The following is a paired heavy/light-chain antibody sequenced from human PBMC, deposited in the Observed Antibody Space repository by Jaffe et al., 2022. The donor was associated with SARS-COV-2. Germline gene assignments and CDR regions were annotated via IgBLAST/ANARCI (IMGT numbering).Heavy chain of an antibody. CDR1: GDSITTTSHY. J-gene: IGHJ4*02. CDR3: ARHSGPRYSGSGSINN. CDR2: IHHTGTT. Sequence: QLQLQESGPGLVKPSETLSLTCTVSGDSITTTSHYWGWIRQPPGKGLEWIGSIHHTGTTFYDPSLKSRVTISVDTSRNQFSLNLNSIIAADTAIYYCARHSGPRYSGSGSINNWGRGTLVTVSS. V-gene: IGHV4-39*01. D-gene: IGHD3-10*01.
Light chain of an antibody. CDR2: GAS. CDR3: QYYDGSRWT. CDR1: QSVSNTY. J-gene: IGKJ1*01. V-gene: IGKV3-20*01. Sequence: EIVLTQSPGTLSLSPGEKVTLSCRASQSVSNTYLAWYQQKPGQAPRLLLYGASNRDIGIPDRFSGSGSGTDFILTISRLEPEDFAVYSCQYYDGSRWTFGQGTKVEVK.